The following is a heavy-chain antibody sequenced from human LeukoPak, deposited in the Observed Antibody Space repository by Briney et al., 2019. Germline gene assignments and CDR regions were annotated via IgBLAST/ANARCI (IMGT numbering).Heavy chain of an antibody. J-gene: IGHJ4*02. CDR2: INPNSGGT. CDR1: GYTFTGYY. Sequence: ASVKVSCKASGYTFTGYYMHWVRQAPGQGLDWMGWINPNSGGTNYAQKFQGRVTMTRDTSISTAYMELSRLRSDDTAVYYCARPDCSGGSCYPPFDYWGQGTLVTVSS. CDR3: ARPDCSGGSCYPPFDY. V-gene: IGHV1-2*02. D-gene: IGHD2-15*01.